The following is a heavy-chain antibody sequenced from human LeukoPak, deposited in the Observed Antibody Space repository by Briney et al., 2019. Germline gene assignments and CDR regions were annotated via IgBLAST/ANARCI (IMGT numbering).Heavy chain of an antibody. D-gene: IGHD2-15*01. CDR1: GFTFSSYS. CDR2: ISSSSSTI. V-gene: IGHV3-48*04. Sequence: PGGSLRLSCAASGFTFSSYSMNWVRQAPGKGLEWVSYISSSSSTIYYADSVKGRFTISRDNVKNSLYLQMNSLRAEDTAVYYCARGNVAVSRDYWGQGTLATVSS. CDR3: ARGNVAVSRDY. J-gene: IGHJ4*02.